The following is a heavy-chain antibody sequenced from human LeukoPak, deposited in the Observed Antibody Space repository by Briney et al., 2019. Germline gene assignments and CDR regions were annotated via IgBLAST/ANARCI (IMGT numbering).Heavy chain of an antibody. CDR2: IIPIFGTA. D-gene: IGHD5-24*01. Sequence: ASVKVSCKASGGTFSSYAISWVRQAPGQGLEWMGGIIPIFGTANYAQKFQGRVTITADKSTSTAYMELSSLRSEDTAVYYCARGPRRDGYNYPSFDYWGQGTLVTVSS. V-gene: IGHV1-69*06. J-gene: IGHJ4*02. CDR3: ARGPRRDGYNYPSFDY. CDR1: GGTFSSYA.